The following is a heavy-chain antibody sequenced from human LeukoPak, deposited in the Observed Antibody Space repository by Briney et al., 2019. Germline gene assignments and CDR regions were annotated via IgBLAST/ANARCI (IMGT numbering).Heavy chain of an antibody. V-gene: IGHV4-59*01. Sequence: SETLSLTCTVSGGSISSYYWSWIRQPPGKGLEWIGYIYYSGSTNYNPSLKSRVTISVDTSKNQFSLKLSSVTAADAAVYYCAREGVTTVAGLDYWGQGTLVTVSS. CDR1: GGSISSYY. CDR3: AREGVTTVAGLDY. CDR2: IYYSGST. J-gene: IGHJ4*02. D-gene: IGHD4-17*01.